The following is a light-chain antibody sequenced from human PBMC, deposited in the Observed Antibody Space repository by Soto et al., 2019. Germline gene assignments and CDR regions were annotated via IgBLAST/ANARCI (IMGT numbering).Light chain of an antibody. Sequence: QSALTQPRSVSGSPGQSVTISCTGTSSDVGGYNYVSWYQQHPGKAPKLMIYDVSKRPSGFPDRFSGYKSGNTASLTISGLQAEDEADYYCCSYAGSFYVFGTGSKLTVL. J-gene: IGLJ1*01. CDR3: CSYAGSFYV. CDR1: SSDVGGYNY. CDR2: DVS. V-gene: IGLV2-11*01.